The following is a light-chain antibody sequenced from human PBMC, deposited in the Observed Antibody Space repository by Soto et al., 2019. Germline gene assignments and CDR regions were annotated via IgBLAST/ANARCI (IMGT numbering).Light chain of an antibody. CDR2: GAS. J-gene: IGKJ1*01. CDR1: QSVSNNY. V-gene: IGKV3-20*01. CDR3: QQYGSSGT. Sequence: EIVLTQSPGTLSLSPGERATLSCMASQSVSNNYLAWYQQKPGQAPRLLIYGASNRATGIPDRFSGSGSGTDFTLTISRLGPEDFAVYYCQQYGSSGTFGQGTKVDIK.